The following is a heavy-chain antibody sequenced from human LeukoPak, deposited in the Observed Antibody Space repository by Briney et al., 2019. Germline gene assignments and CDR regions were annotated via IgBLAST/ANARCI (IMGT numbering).Heavy chain of an antibody. Sequence: GGSLRLSCAASGFTFSSYSMNWVRQAPGKGLEWVSSISSSSSYIYYADSVKGRFTISRDNAKNSPYLQMNSLRAEDTAVYYCARVFGGIAAADYWGQGTLVTVSS. CDR1: GFTFSSYS. V-gene: IGHV3-21*03. CDR2: ISSSSSYI. D-gene: IGHD6-13*01. J-gene: IGHJ4*02. CDR3: ARVFGGIAAADY.